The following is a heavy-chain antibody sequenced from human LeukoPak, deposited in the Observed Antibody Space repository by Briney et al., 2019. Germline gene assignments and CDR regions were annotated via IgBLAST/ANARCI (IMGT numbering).Heavy chain of an antibody. Sequence: GGSLRLSCAASGFTFSSYWMSWVRQAPGKGLEWVANIKQDGSEKYYVDSVKGRFTISRDNAKNSLYPQMNSLRAEDTAVYYCARGYSSGWYGYYFDYWGQGTLVTVSS. J-gene: IGHJ4*02. D-gene: IGHD6-19*01. CDR3: ARGYSSGWYGYYFDY. CDR1: GFTFSSYW. CDR2: IKQDGSEK. V-gene: IGHV3-7*03.